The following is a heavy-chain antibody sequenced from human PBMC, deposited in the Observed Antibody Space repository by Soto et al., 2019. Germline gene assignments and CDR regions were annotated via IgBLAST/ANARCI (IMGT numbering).Heavy chain of an antibody. V-gene: IGHV4-39*01. CDR2: IYYSGST. J-gene: IGHJ3*02. Sequence: SETLSLTCTVSGGSLSSSTYLWGWIRQPPGKGLEWIGSIYYSGSTYYSPSLKSRVTISVDTSKNQFSLRLNSVTAADTAVYYCARARSEYSYGYDTFDIWGQGTMVTVSS. CDR1: GGSLSSSTYL. CDR3: ARARSEYSYGYDTFDI. D-gene: IGHD5-18*01.